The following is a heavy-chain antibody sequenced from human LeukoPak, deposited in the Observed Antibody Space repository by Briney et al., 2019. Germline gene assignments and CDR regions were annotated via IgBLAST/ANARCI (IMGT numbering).Heavy chain of an antibody. CDR2: IIPIFGTA. Sequence: SVKVSCKASGGTFSSYAISWVRQAPGQGLEWMGGIIPIFGTANYAQKFQGRVTITADESTSTAYMELSSLRSEDTAVCYCARDRSTTGPFDYWGQGTLVTVSS. J-gene: IGHJ4*02. CDR3: ARDRSTTGPFDY. V-gene: IGHV1-69*13. CDR1: GGTFSSYA. D-gene: IGHD4-17*01.